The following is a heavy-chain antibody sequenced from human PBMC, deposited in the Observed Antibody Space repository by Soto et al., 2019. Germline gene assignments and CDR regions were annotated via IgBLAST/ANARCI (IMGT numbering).Heavy chain of an antibody. CDR3: ARGIVGAPADDY. D-gene: IGHD1-26*01. V-gene: IGHV1-2*02. Sequence: ASVEVSCKHSGYTFTGYYMHWVRQAPGQGLEWMGWINPNSGGTNYAQKFQGRATMTRDTSISTAYMELSRLRSDDTAVYYCARGIVGAPADDYWGQGTLVTVSS. CDR2: INPNSGGT. J-gene: IGHJ4*02. CDR1: GYTFTGYY.